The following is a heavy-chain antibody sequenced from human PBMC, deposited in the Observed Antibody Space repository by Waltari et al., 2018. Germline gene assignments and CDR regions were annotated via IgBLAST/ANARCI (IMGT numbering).Heavy chain of an antibody. J-gene: IGHJ4*02. CDR3: AKDRGSGWSLFDY. CDR1: GFTFSSYG. CDR2: RSYDGSNK. V-gene: IGHV3-30*18. Sequence: QVQLVESGGGVVQPGRSLRLSCAASGFTFSSYGMHWVRQAPGKGLGGVAVRSYDGSNKYYADSVKGRFTISRDNSKNTLYLQMNSLRAEDTAVYYCAKDRGSGWSLFDYWGQGTLVTVSS. D-gene: IGHD6-19*01.